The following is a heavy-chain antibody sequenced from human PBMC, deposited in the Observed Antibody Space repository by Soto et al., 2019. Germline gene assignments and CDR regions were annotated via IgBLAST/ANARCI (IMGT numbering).Heavy chain of an antibody. Sequence: GASVKVSCKASGYTFTSYDINWVRQATGQGLEWMGWMNPNSGNTGCAQKFQGRVTMTRNTSISTAYMELSSLRSEDTAVYYCAREKVDCSSTSCYENAFDIWGQGTMVTVSS. CDR3: AREKVDCSSTSCYENAFDI. V-gene: IGHV1-8*01. J-gene: IGHJ3*02. D-gene: IGHD2-2*01. CDR2: MNPNSGNT. CDR1: GYTFTSYD.